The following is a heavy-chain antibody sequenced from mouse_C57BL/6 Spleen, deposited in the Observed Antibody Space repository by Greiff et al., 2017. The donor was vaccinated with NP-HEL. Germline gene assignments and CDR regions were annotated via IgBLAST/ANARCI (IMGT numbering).Heavy chain of an antibody. D-gene: IGHD2-2*01. Sequence: QVHVNQSGAELVRPGSSVKLSCKASGYTFTSYWMDWVKQRPGQGLEWIGNIYPSDSETHYNQKFKDKATLTVDKSSSTAYMQLSSLTSEDSAVYYCARDGYGDWYFDVWGTGTTVTVSS. CDR2: IYPSDSET. J-gene: IGHJ1*03. CDR1: GYTFTSYW. V-gene: IGHV1-61*01. CDR3: ARDGYGDWYFDV.